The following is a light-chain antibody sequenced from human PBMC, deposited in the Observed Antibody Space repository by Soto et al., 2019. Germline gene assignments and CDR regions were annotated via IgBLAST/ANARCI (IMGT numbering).Light chain of an antibody. V-gene: IGLV2-14*03. Sequence: QSVLTQPASVSGFPGQSITISCTGSRSDVGGYNYVSWYQQHPAKAPKMIIYDVSSRPSGVSHRFSGSKSGNTASLTISGLQAEDEADYYCSSFTTVNTFVVFGGGTKVTVL. CDR2: DVS. CDR1: RSDVGGYNY. CDR3: SSFTTVNTFVV. J-gene: IGLJ2*01.